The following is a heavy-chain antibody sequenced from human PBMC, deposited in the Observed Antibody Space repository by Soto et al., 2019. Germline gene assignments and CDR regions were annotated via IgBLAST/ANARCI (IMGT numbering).Heavy chain of an antibody. CDR1: GFTFSNYA. J-gene: IGHJ4*02. Sequence: QVQLVESGGGVVQPGRSLRLSCAASGFTFSNYAIHWVRQAPGKGLEWVAVLSYDGNNIHYADSAKVRLTVSRDNSKNTLFLQMNSLRAEDTALYYCARGPIVDAAMVTNYFDYWGQGTLVTVSS. CDR2: LSYDGNNI. CDR3: ARGPIVDAAMVTNYFDY. D-gene: IGHD5-18*01. V-gene: IGHV3-30-3*01.